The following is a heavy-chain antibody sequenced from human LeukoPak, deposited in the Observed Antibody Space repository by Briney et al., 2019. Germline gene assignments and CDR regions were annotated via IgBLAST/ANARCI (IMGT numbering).Heavy chain of an antibody. Sequence: PSETLSLTCTVSGGSISSSSYYWGWIRQPPGKGLEWIGSIYYSGSTYYNPSLKSRVTISVDTSKNQFSLKLSSVTAADTAVYYCARQGGYNAPFIDSWGQGTLVTVSS. CDR2: IYYSGST. V-gene: IGHV4-39*01. D-gene: IGHD5-24*01. J-gene: IGHJ4*02. CDR1: GGSISSSSYY. CDR3: ARQGGYNAPFIDS.